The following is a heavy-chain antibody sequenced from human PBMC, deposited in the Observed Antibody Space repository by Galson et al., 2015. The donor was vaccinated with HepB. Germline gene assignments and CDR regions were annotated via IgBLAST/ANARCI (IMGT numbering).Heavy chain of an antibody. V-gene: IGHV4-34*01. D-gene: IGHD3-16*01. CDR1: GGSFSGYQ. CDR3: ARGLRGGLGGRLEL. Sequence: ETLSLTCGVYGGSFSGYQWSWLRQPPGKAPEWIGEINYRGSTSYSPSLKRRVTISLDTSKDQFSLELTSVTAADTAVYFCARGLRGGLGGRLELWGQGALVTVSS. J-gene: IGHJ5*02. CDR2: INYRGST.